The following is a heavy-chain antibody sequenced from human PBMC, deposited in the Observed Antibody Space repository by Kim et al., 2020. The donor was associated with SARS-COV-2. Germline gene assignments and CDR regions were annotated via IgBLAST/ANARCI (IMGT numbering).Heavy chain of an antibody. D-gene: IGHD1-7*01. V-gene: IGHV3-15*06. CDR1: GFNFRDAW. CDR2: IKGKIDGETT. J-gene: IGHJ4*02. Sequence: GGSLRLSCGVSGFNFRDAWMNWVRQAPGKGLEWVGRIKGKIDGETTNYAAPVKGRFTISRDESRQMVFLQMTSLKTEDTAVYYCTSDLDFCIAPPGTGGYWGQGTLVSVSS. CDR3: TSDLDFCIAPPGTGGY.